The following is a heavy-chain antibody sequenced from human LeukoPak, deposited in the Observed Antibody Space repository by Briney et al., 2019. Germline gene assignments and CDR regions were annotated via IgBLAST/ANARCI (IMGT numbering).Heavy chain of an antibody. CDR2: INPNSSGT. CDR1: GYTFTGYY. J-gene: IGHJ4*02. CDR3: ARVRSAARLAPLGY. D-gene: IGHD6-6*01. V-gene: IGHV1-2*02. Sequence: ASVKVSCKASGYTFTGYYMHWVRQAPGQGLEWMGWINPNSSGTNYAQKFQGRVTMTRDTSISTAYMELSRLRSDDTAVYYCARVRSAARLAPLGYWGQGTLVSVSS.